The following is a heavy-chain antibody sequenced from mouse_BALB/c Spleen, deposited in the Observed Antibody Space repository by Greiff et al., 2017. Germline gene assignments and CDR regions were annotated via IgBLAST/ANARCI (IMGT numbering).Heavy chain of an antibody. CDR3: ARTPSTVVAEGFDY. Sequence: EVKLVESGGDLVKPGGSLKLSCAASGFTFSSYGMSWVRQTPDKRLEWVATISSGGSYTYYPDSVKGRFTISRDNAKNTLYLQMSSLKSEDTAMYSCARTPSTVVAEGFDYWGQGTTLTVSS. V-gene: IGHV5-6*01. CDR1: GFTFSSYG. J-gene: IGHJ2*01. CDR2: ISSGGSYT. D-gene: IGHD1-1*01.